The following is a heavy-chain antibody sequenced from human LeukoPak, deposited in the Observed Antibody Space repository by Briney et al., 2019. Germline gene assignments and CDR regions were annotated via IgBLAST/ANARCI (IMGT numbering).Heavy chain of an antibody. J-gene: IGHJ4*02. CDR1: GFTFSSYG. D-gene: IGHD3-10*01. V-gene: IGHV3-33*01. CDR2: IWYDGSNK. Sequence: GRSLRLSCAASGFTFSSYGMHWVRQAPGKGLEWVAVIWYDGSNKYYADSVKGRFTISRDNSKNTLYLQMNSLRAEDTAVYYCARGPSITMVRGVFDHWGQGTLVTVSS. CDR3: ARGPSITMVRGVFDH.